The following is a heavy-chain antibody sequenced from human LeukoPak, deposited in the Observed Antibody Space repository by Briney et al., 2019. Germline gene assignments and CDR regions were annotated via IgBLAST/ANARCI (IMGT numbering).Heavy chain of an antibody. V-gene: IGHV3-53*01. J-gene: IGHJ4*02. D-gene: IGHD6-13*01. CDR3: AKDLDIGAAGYYFDY. CDR2: IYNDGST. Sequence: GGSLRLSCAASGLTVSSSYMSWVRQAPGKGLEWVSIIYNDGSTYYADSMKGRFTISRDNSKNTLYLQVNSLRAEDTAMYYCAKDLDIGAAGYYFDYWGQGTLVTVSS. CDR1: GLTVSSSY.